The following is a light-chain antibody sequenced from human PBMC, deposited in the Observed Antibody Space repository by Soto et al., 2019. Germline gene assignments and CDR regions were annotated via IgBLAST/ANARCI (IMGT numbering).Light chain of an antibody. CDR1: QSISSN. Sequence: MVLTQTPATLSVSPGERATVSCRRSQSISSNLAWYQQKPGQAPRLLIYDASTRATGIPARFNGSGSGTDFTLTISSLEPEDLAFYHCLPRSNWPPILSFGGGTKVDIK. V-gene: IGKV3-11*01. J-gene: IGKJ4*01. CDR3: LPRSNWPPILS. CDR2: DAS.